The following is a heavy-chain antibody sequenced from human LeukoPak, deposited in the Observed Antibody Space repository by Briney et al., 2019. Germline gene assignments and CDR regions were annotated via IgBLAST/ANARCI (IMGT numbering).Heavy chain of an antibody. CDR1: GFTVSSNY. Sequence: GGSLRLSCAASGFTVSSNYMSWVRQAPGKGLEWVSAISGSGNTTYFGDSVTGRFTISRDNPKNTVYLQMNSLSAEDTAVYYCAKGPAPYCSGGSCYSPHWYFDLWGRGTLVTVSS. CDR3: AKGPAPYCSGGSCYSPHWYFDL. D-gene: IGHD2-15*01. V-gene: IGHV3-23*01. CDR2: ISGSGNTT. J-gene: IGHJ2*01.